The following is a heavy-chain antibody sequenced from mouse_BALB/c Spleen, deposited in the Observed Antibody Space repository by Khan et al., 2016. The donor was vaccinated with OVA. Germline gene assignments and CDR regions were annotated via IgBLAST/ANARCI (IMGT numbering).Heavy chain of an antibody. CDR1: GYSFTSYY. V-gene: IGHV1S135*01. CDR3: ARGTFAY. J-gene: IGHJ3*01. Sequence: QLKQSGPELMKPGASVKISCKASGYSFTSYYMHWMKQSHGKSLEWIGYIDPFNGDTDYNQKFKGKATLTVDKSSNTAYMHLSSLTSEDSAVYYCARGTFAYWGQGTLVTVSA. CDR2: IDPFNGDT. D-gene: IGHD3-3*01.